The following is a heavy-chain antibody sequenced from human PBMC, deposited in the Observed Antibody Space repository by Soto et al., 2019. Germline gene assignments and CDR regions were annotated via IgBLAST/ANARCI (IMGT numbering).Heavy chain of an antibody. CDR1: GGTFSSYA. CDR2: IIPIFGTA. J-gene: IGHJ6*02. CDR3: ARDRDTMVRGVIIGDLYYYGMDV. D-gene: IGHD3-10*01. Sequence: SVKVSCKASGGTFSSYAISWVRQAPGQGLEWMGGIIPIFGTANYAQKFQGRVTITADKSTSTAYMELSSLRSEDTAVYYCARDRDTMVRGVIIGDLYYYGMDVWGQGTTVTVSS. V-gene: IGHV1-69*06.